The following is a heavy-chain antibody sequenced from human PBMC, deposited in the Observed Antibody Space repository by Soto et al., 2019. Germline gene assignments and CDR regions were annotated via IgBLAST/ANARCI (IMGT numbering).Heavy chain of an antibody. V-gene: IGHV4-39*01. CDR2: IYYSGST. J-gene: IGHJ4*02. CDR1: GGSISITSHY. Sequence: PSETLSLTCTVSGGSISITSHYWACIRQPPGKGLECIGSIYYSGSTYYNPSLKSRATISVDTSKNHFSLQLTSLTAADTAVYYCARQAGWLIDYWGQGALVTVSS. D-gene: IGHD6-19*01. CDR3: ARQAGWLIDY.